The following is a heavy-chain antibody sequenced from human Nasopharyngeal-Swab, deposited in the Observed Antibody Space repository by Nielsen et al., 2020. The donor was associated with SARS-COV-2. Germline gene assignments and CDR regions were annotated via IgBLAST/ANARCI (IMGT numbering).Heavy chain of an antibody. D-gene: IGHD3-3*01. J-gene: IGHJ5*02. CDR1: GGSISRSSYY. CDR2: IYYSGST. CDR3: ARHCDDTIFGVVIIHGWFDP. Sequence: SETLSLTCTVSGGSISRSSYYWGWIRQPPGKGLEWIGSIYYSGSTYYNPSLKSRVTISVDTSKNQFSLKLSSVTAADTAVYFCARHCDDTIFGVVIIHGWFDPWGQGTLVTVSS. V-gene: IGHV4-39*01.